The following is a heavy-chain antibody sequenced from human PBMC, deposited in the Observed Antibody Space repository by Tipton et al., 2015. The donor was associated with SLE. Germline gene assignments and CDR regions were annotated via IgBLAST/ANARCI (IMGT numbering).Heavy chain of an antibody. V-gene: IGHV1-46*01. CDR2: INPDEGST. J-gene: IGHJ4*02. CDR1: GYIFTSHY. Sequence: QSGPEVKKPGASVKLSCKASGYIFTSHYIHWVRQAPGQGLEWMGLINPDEGSTSYAQKFRGRVSMARDTSTGTLYVELSSLRSDDTAIYYCARAVCQRLYDCWGQGTLVSVSS. CDR3: ARAVCQRLYDC. D-gene: IGHD2-21*02.